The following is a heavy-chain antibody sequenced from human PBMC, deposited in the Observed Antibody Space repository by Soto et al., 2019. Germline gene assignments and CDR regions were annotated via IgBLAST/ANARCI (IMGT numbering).Heavy chain of an antibody. D-gene: IGHD2-15*01. CDR1: GFTFTSQA. V-gene: IGHV3-23*01. CDR3: ATVSVYGGNCGYFDY. Sequence: EVQLLESGGGLVQPGGSLRLSCAASGFTFTSQAMRWVRQAPGKGLEWVSSIITGGATYNADSVKGRFTISSDNSTNTLYLKMNSLRAADTSVSYCATVSVYGGNCGYFDYWGQGTLVTVSS. J-gene: IGHJ4*02. CDR2: IITGGAT.